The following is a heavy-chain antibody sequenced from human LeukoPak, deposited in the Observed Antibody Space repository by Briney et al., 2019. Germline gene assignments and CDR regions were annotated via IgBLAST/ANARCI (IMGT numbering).Heavy chain of an antibody. V-gene: IGHV4-39*01. CDR2: RTYDGSA. J-gene: IGHJ4*02. CDR3: ARQFATASADTRGYFDF. Sequence: PSETLSLACSVSGASISSSNDYWGWIRQAPGKGLEWIGRRTYDGSAHYNPSLMSRATILVDTSKNQFSLKLSSVTAADAAMYYCARQFATASADTRGYFDFWGQGTVVTVSS. CDR1: GASISSSNDY. D-gene: IGHD2-2*01.